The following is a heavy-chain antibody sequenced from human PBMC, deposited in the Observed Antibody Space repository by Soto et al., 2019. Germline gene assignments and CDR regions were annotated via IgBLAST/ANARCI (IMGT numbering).Heavy chain of an antibody. D-gene: IGHD2-15*01. J-gene: IGHJ2*01. Sequence: GGSLRLSCAASGFTFSSYWMSWVRQAPGKGLEWVANIKQDGSEKYYVDSVKGRFTISRDNAKNSLYLQMNSLRAEDTAVYSCARDQKDRSDWYFDLWGRGTLVTVSS. CDR2: IKQDGSEK. V-gene: IGHV3-7*01. CDR1: GFTFSSYW. CDR3: ARDQKDRSDWYFDL.